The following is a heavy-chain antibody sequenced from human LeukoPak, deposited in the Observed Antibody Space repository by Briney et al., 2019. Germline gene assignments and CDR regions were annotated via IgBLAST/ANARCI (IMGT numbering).Heavy chain of an antibody. CDR2: INGDGSST. CDR1: GFTFSNYW. D-gene: IGHD2-2*01. J-gene: IGHJ4*02. Sequence: GGSLRLSCAASGFTFSNYWMHWVRQAPGKGLVWVSRINGDGSSTTYADSVKGRFTISRDNAKNTLYLQMNGLGAEDTAVYYCARDLVVTSAYWGQGTLVTVSS. V-gene: IGHV3-74*01. CDR3: ARDLVVTSAY.